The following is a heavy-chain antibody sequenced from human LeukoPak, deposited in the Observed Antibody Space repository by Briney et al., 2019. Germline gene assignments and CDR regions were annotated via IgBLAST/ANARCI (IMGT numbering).Heavy chain of an antibody. CDR1: GYTFTSYG. J-gene: IGHJ3*02. Sequence: GASVKVSCKASGYTFTSYGISWVRQAPGQGLEWMGWINTNTGNPTYAQGFTGRFVFSLDTSVSTAYLQISSLKAEDTAVYYCARSRYDSSLDAFDIWGQGTMVTVSS. V-gene: IGHV7-4-1*02. CDR3: ARSRYDSSLDAFDI. CDR2: INTNTGNP. D-gene: IGHD3-22*01.